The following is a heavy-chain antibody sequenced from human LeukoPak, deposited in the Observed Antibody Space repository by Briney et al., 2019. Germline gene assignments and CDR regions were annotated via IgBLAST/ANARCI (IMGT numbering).Heavy chain of an antibody. D-gene: IGHD6-13*01. CDR1: GYTFTSYD. Sequence: VSVKVSCKASGYTFTSYDINWVRQATGQGLEWMGWMNPNSGNTGYAQKFQGRVTMTRNTSISTAYMELSSLRSEDTAVYYCARVRSKNSSRGSWFDPWGQGTLVTVSS. CDR3: ARVRSKNSSRGSWFDP. CDR2: MNPNSGNT. V-gene: IGHV1-8*01. J-gene: IGHJ5*02.